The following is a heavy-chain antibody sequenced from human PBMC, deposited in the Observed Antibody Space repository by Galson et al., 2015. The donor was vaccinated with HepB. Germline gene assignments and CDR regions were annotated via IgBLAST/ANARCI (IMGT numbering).Heavy chain of an antibody. CDR3: ARIEGYGIFDY. V-gene: IGHV2-70*04. CDR2: IDWDDDK. J-gene: IGHJ4*02. CDR1: GFSLSTSGMR. Sequence: PALVTPTQTLTLTCPFSGFSLSTSGMRASWIRQPPGKALEWLARIDWDDDKFYSTSLKTRLTISKYTSKNQVVLTMTNMDPVDTATYYCARIEGYGIFDYWGQGTLVTVSS. D-gene: IGHD4-17*01.